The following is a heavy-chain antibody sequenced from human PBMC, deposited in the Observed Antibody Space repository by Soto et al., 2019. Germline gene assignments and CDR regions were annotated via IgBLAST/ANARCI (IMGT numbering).Heavy chain of an antibody. Sequence: QVQLVESGGGLVKPGGSLRLSCAASGFTFSDYYMSWLRQAPGKGLEWVSYISSSSSYTNYADSVKGRFTISRDNAKNSLYLQMNSLRAEDTAVYYCASISVAGTGDYWGQGTLVTVSS. CDR2: ISSSSSYT. D-gene: IGHD6-19*01. CDR1: GFTFSDYY. CDR3: ASISVAGTGDY. J-gene: IGHJ4*02. V-gene: IGHV3-11*05.